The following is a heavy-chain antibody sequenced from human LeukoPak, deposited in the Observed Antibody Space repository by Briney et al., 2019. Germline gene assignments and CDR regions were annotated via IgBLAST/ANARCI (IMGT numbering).Heavy chain of an antibody. D-gene: IGHD6-19*01. V-gene: IGHV4-39*07. CDR2: VHYSGST. CDR3: ARVVGYSSGWYYFDY. J-gene: IGHJ4*02. CDR1: GGSISSSGYF. Sequence: SETLSLTCSVSGGSISSSGYFWGWIRQPPGKGLEWIASVHYSGSTYYNPSLKSRVTISLDMSKNQFSLKLSSVTAADTAVYYCARVVGYSSGWYYFDYWGQGTLVTVSS.